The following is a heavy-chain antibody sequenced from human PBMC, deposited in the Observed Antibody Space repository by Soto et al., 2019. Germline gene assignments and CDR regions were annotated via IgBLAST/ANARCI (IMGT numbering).Heavy chain of an antibody. J-gene: IGHJ3*02. Sequence: GGSLRLSCAASGFTFSDFGMHWVRQAPGKGLEWVAVVSYDGSNKYYADSVKGRFTISRDNSKNTLYLQMNSLRAEDTAIYYCAKDPTRVTLTAFDIWGQGTMVTVSS. CDR3: AKDPTRVTLTAFDI. CDR2: VSYDGSNK. D-gene: IGHD4-4*01. V-gene: IGHV3-30*18. CDR1: GFTFSDFG.